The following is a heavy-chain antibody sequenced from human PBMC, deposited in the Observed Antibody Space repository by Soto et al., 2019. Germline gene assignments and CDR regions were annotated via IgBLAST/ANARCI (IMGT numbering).Heavy chain of an antibody. Sequence: ASVKVSCKASGYTFTSYDINWVRQATGQGLEWMGWMNPNSGNTGYAQKFQGRVTMTRNTSISTAYMELSSLRSEDTAVYYCARVVVAAGGMDVWGQGTTLTVSS. D-gene: IGHD2-15*01. CDR3: ARVVVAAGGMDV. CDR2: MNPNSGNT. V-gene: IGHV1-8*01. J-gene: IGHJ6*02. CDR1: GYTFTSYD.